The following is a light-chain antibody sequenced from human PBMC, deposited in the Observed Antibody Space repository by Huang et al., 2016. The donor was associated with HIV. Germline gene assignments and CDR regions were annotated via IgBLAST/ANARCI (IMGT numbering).Light chain of an antibody. CDR3: MQALQTPPYT. CDR2: LGS. J-gene: IGKJ2*01. CDR1: QSLLHNNGYNY. Sequence: DIVMTQSPLSLPVTPGEPASISCRSSQSLLHNNGYNYLDWYLQKPGQSPQLLIYLGSNRASGVPDRFSGSESGTDFTLKINRVEAEDVGVYYCMQALQTPPYTFGQGTKLEIK. V-gene: IGKV2-28*01.